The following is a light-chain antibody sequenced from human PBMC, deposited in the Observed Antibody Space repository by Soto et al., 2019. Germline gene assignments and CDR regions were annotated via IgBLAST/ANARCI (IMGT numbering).Light chain of an antibody. CDR2: AAS. J-gene: IGKJ4*01. V-gene: IGKV1-9*01. Sequence: DIQLTQSPSFLSASVGDRVTITCRASQDITSYLAWYQQKPGKAPKLLIYAASTLQSGVPSRFSGSESGTDFTLTISSLLPEDCATYYCQQLNNYTLTFGGGTKVEIK. CDR1: QDITSY. CDR3: QQLNNYTLT.